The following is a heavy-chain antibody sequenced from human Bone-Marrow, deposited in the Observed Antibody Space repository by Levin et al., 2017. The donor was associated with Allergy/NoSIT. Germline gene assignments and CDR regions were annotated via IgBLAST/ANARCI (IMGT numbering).Heavy chain of an antibody. Sequence: AGGSLRLSCKASGYRFSSYFIAWVRQMPGKGLEWMGIIYPGDSETKYSPSFQGQVTISVDKSTSTAHLQWSSLKASDSATYYCARLKDLGELYWFDPWGQGTLVTVSS. CDR3: ARLKDLGELYWFDP. CDR2: IYPGDSET. CDR1: GYRFSSYF. D-gene: IGHD3-16*01. J-gene: IGHJ5*02. V-gene: IGHV5-51*01.